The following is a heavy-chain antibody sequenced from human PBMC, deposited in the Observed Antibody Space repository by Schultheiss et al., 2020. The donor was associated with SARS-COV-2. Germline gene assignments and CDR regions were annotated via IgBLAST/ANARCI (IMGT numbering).Heavy chain of an antibody. Sequence: SETLSLTCAISGDSVSSNSAAWNWIRQSPSRGLEWLGRTYYRSKWYNDYAVSVKSRLTINPDTSKNQFSLQLNSVTPEDTAVYYCARDPGGENYYYYYGMDVWGQGTTVTVSS. CDR2: TYYRSKWYN. J-gene: IGHJ6*02. CDR1: GDSVSSNSAA. CDR3: ARDPGGENYYYYYGMDV. V-gene: IGHV6-1*01. D-gene: IGHD2-21*01.